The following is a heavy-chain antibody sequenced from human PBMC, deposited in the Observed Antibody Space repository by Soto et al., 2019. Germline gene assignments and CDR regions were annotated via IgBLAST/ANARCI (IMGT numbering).Heavy chain of an antibody. CDR1: GFTFSSYD. V-gene: IGHV3-13*01. CDR3: ARESQGLKAFDI. Sequence: GGSLRLSCADCGFTFSSYDMHWVRQATGKGLEWVSAIGTAGDTYYPGSVKGRFTISRENAKNSLYLQMNSLRAGDTAVYYCARESQGLKAFDIWGQGTMVTVSS. CDR2: IGTAGDT. D-gene: IGHD3-22*01. J-gene: IGHJ3*02.